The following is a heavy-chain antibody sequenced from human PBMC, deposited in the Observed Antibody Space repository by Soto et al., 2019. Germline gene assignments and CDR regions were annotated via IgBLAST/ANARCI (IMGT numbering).Heavy chain of an antibody. Sequence: GESLKISCKGSGYSFTSYWIGWVRQMPGKGLEWMGIIYPGDSDTRYSPSFQGQVTISADKSISTAYLQWSSLKDSDTAMYYCARLTPPGSYYGSGSYYYYYYYMDVWGKGTTVTVSS. V-gene: IGHV5-51*01. CDR3: ARLTPPGSYYGSGSYYYYYYYMDV. CDR1: GYSFTSYW. D-gene: IGHD3-10*01. J-gene: IGHJ6*03. CDR2: IYPGDSDT.